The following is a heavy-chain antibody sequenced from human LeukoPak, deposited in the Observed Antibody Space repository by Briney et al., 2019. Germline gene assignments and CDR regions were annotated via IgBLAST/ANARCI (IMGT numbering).Heavy chain of an antibody. V-gene: IGHV3-20*04. J-gene: IGHJ2*01. CDR2: ITWNGAST. D-gene: IGHD4-17*01. Sequence: GGSLRLSCAASGFTFSNYAMNWVRQAPGKGLEWVTGITWNGASTGFADSVKGRFTISRDNAKNSLYLGMSSLRAEDTALYYCAREYGDYSSYFDLWGRGTLVTVSS. CDR1: GFTFSNYA. CDR3: AREYGDYSSYFDL.